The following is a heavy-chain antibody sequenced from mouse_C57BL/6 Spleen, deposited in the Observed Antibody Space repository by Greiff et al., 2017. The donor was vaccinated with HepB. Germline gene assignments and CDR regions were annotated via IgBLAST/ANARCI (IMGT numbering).Heavy chain of an antibody. V-gene: IGHV5-17*01. J-gene: IGHJ1*03. D-gene: IGHD1-1*01. CDR3: ARMGSSYVDWYFDV. CDR2: ISSGSSTI. CDR1: GFTFSDYG. Sequence: VNVVESGGGLVKPGGSLKLSCAASGFTFSDYGMHWVRQAPEKGLEWVAYISSGSSTIYYADTVKGRFTISRDNAKNTLFLQMTSLRSEDTAMYYCARMGSSYVDWYFDVWGTGTTVTVSS.